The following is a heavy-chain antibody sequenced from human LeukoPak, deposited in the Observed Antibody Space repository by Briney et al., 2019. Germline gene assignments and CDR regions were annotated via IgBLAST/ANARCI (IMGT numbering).Heavy chain of an antibody. CDR3: ARDREYQLLSLISD. D-gene: IGHD2-2*01. V-gene: IGHV3-30-3*01. CDR1: GFTFSSYA. CDR2: ISYDGSNK. J-gene: IGHJ4*02. Sequence: GGSLRLSCAASGFTFSSYAMHWVRQAPGKGLEWVAVISYDGSNKYYADSVKGRFTISRDNSKNTLYLQMNSLRAEDTAVYYCARDREYQLLSLISDWGQGTLVTVSS.